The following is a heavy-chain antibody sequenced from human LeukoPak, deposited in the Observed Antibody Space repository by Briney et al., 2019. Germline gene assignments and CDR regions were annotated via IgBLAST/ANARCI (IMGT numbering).Heavy chain of an antibody. CDR2: INPSGGST. Sequence: ASVKVSCKASGYTFTSYYMHWVRQAPGQGLEWMGIINPSGGSTSYAQKFQGRVTMTRNTSTSTVYMELSSLRSGDTAVYYCAMRGYSYGYNFDYWGQGTLVTVSS. D-gene: IGHD5-18*01. CDR1: GYTFTSYY. V-gene: IGHV1-46*01. J-gene: IGHJ4*02. CDR3: AMRGYSYGYNFDY.